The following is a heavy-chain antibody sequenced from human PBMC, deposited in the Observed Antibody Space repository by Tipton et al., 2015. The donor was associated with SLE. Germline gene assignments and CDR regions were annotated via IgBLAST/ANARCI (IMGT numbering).Heavy chain of an antibody. V-gene: IGHV4-34*01. CDR1: GGAISTFS. J-gene: IGHJ4*02. D-gene: IGHD6-13*01. CDR2: LSHSGST. Sequence: TLSLTCTVSGGAISTFSWSWIRQSAGKGLEWIGGLSHSGSTNYNPSLKSRVTISVDTSKNQFSLKLSSVTAADTAVYYCARSAGYGSNWAHFDYWGQGTLVTVSS. CDR3: ARSAGYGSNWAHFDY.